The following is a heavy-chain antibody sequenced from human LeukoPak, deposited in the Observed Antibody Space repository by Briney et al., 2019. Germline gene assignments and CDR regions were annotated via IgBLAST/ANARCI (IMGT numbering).Heavy chain of an antibody. CDR3: ARRRQIVDY. D-gene: IGHD2-21*01. CDR1: GFTFSSYS. V-gene: IGHV3-48*04. Sequence: GGSLRLSCAASGFTFSSYSMNWVRQAPGKGLEWVSYISGSSRTMYYADSVKGRFTISRDNAKNSLYLQMNSLRAEDTAVYYCARRRQIVDYWGQGTLVTVSS. CDR2: ISGSSRTM. J-gene: IGHJ4*02.